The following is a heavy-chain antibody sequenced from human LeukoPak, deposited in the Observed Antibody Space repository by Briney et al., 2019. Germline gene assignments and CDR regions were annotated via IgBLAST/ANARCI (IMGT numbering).Heavy chain of an antibody. CDR3: ARTLYSSSWYVSGY. CDR1: GYTFTGYY. V-gene: IGHV1-2*02. CDR2: INPNSGGT. Sequence: GASVKVCCKASGYTFTGYYMHWVRQAPGQGHEWMGWINPNSGGTNYAQKFQGRVTMTRDTSISTAYMELSRLRSDDTAVYYCARTLYSSSWYVSGYWGQGTLVTVSS. J-gene: IGHJ4*02. D-gene: IGHD6-13*01.